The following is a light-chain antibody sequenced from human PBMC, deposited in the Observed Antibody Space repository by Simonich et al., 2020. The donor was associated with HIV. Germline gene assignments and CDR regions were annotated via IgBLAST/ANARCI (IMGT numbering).Light chain of an antibody. V-gene: IGKV3-15*01. CDR1: QSVSSN. Sequence: DIVMTQSPATLSVSPGERATLACRASQSVSSNVAWYQQRPGQAPRFLIYGASTRATGIPARFSGSGAGTEFTLTINSMQSEDFAVYYCQQYNDWPPWTFGQGTKVEIK. J-gene: IGKJ1*01. CDR3: QQYNDWPPWT. CDR2: GAS.